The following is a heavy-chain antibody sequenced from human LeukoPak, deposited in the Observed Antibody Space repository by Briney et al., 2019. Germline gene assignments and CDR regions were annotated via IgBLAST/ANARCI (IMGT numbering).Heavy chain of an antibody. CDR3: AKASPGITMVRGVIYYFDY. D-gene: IGHD3-10*01. CDR1: RFTFSSYA. J-gene: IGHJ4*02. CDR2: IRGSGGST. Sequence: PGGSLRLSCAAWRFTFSSYAMSWVRQAPGKGLECVSAIRGSGGSTYYADSVKGRFTISRDNSKNTMYLQMNSLRAEDTAVYYCAKASPGITMVRGVIYYFDYWGQGTLVTVSS. V-gene: IGHV3-23*01.